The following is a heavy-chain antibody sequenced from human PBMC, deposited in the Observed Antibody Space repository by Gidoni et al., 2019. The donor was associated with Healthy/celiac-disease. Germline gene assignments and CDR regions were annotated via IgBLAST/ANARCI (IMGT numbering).Heavy chain of an antibody. J-gene: IGHJ4*02. V-gene: IGHV3-30-3*01. Sequence: QVQLVESGGGVVQPGRSLRLSCAASGFTFSSYAMHWVRQAPGKGLEWVAVISYDGSNKYYADSVKGRFTISRDNSKNTLYLQMNSLRAEDTAVYYCARDQGSGWYTVFDYWGQGTLVTVSS. CDR2: ISYDGSNK. CDR1: GFTFSSYA. CDR3: ARDQGSGWYTVFDY. D-gene: IGHD6-19*01.